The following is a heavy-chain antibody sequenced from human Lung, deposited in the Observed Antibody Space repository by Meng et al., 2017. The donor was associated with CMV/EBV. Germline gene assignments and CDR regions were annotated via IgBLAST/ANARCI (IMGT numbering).Heavy chain of an antibody. Sequence: GESLKISCATSGFNFRIYGMHWVRQLPGKGLEWVSHISSSGYTLHYADSVKGRFTISRDNSKNSLYLQMKNLRPEDTAVYYCARDSISYGSGSFDMFVWGQGTTVTVSS. V-gene: IGHV3-48*04. CDR1: GFNFRIYG. CDR3: ARDSISYGSGSFDMFV. CDR2: ISSSGYTL. D-gene: IGHD3-10*01. J-gene: IGHJ6*02.